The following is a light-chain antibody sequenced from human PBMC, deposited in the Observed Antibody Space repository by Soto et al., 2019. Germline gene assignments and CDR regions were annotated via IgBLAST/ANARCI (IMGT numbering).Light chain of an antibody. J-gene: IGKJ2*01. Sequence: DIQMTQSPSTLSASVGDRVAISCRASQSVSGWLAWYQQKPGKVPKLLIYQASTLEDGVPSRFSGSGSGTEFTLTISSLRPDDSATYYCQHYNDYSYTFGPGTNLEIK. CDR3: QHYNDYSYT. CDR2: QAS. V-gene: IGKV1-5*03. CDR1: QSVSGW.